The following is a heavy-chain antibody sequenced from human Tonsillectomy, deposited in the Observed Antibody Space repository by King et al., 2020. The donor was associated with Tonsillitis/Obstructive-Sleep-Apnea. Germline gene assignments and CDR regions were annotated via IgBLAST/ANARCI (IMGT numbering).Heavy chain of an antibody. D-gene: IGHD2-21*02. CDR2: IWYEGSNK. CDR3: VKDHCGGNCYSDPYFDY. J-gene: IGHJ4*02. Sequence: VQLVESGGGVVQPGRSLRLSCAASGFTFSTYGMHWVRQAPGKGLEWVAVIWYEGSNKYYAASVNGRFTISRDNSKNTVYLQMDSLRAEDTAVYYCVKDHCGGNCYSDPYFDYWGQGTLVTVSS. CDR1: GFTFSTYG. V-gene: IGHV3-33*06.